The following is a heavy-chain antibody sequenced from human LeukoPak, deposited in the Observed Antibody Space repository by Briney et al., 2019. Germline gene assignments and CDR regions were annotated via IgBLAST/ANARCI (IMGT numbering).Heavy chain of an antibody. CDR2: IYYSVDT. CDR1: GGSINSGGYY. V-gene: IGHV4-61*08. D-gene: IGHD6-19*01. CDR3: ARSSRIAVASFHY. J-gene: IGHJ4*02. Sequence: SQTLSLTCVVSGGSINSGGYYWSWIRQPPGKGLEWIGYIYYSVDTNYNPSLKSRVTISVDTSKKQFSLKLTSVTAADTAMYYCARSSRIAVASFHYWGRGTLVTVSS.